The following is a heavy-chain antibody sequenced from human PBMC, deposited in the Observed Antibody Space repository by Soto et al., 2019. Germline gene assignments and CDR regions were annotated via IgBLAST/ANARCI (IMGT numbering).Heavy chain of an antibody. CDR1: GYSFTSYC. CDR3: ARHGALEMDTPSAYYYGRDG. V-gene: IGHV5-51*01. Sequence: GESRKIACKGSGYSFTSYCIGWVCQMPGKGLEWMGIIYPGDSDTRYSPSFQGQVTISADKSISNAYLQWSSLKASDTAMYYCARHGALEMDTPSAYYYGRDGWCQGTTVTVAS. CDR2: IYPGDSDT. J-gene: IGHJ6*02. D-gene: IGHD5-18*01.